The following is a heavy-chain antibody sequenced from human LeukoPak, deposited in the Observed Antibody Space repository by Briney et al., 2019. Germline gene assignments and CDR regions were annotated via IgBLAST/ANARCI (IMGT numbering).Heavy chain of an antibody. Sequence: GGSLRLSCAVSGFSFTNFWMSWVRQAPGRGLEWVANIHPEGNEKYHVESVKGRFTISRDNTKNLLFLQMNGLRVEDTAVYYCARDLVYCSGASCYQRGFDYWGQGSLVTVSS. J-gene: IGHJ4*02. V-gene: IGHV3-7*01. CDR2: IHPEGNEK. CDR3: ARDLVYCSGASCYQRGFDY. D-gene: IGHD2-15*01. CDR1: GFSFTNFW.